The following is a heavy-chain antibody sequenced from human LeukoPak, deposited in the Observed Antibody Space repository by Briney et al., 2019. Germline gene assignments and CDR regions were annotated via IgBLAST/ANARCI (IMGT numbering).Heavy chain of an antibody. J-gene: IGHJ3*02. CDR1: GGSFSSGSYY. CDR3: ARVQADGYNRSPAAFDI. D-gene: IGHD5-24*01. CDR2: IYYSGST. Sequence: SETLSLTCTVSGGSFSSGSYYWSWIRQPPGKGLEWIGYIYYSGSTNYNPSLKSRVTISVDTSKNQFSLKLSSVTAADTAVYYCARVQADGYNRSPAAFDIWGQGTMVTVSS. V-gene: IGHV4-61*01.